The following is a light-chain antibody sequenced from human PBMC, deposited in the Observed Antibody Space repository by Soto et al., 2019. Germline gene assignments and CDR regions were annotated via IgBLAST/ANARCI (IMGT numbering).Light chain of an antibody. CDR2: SDD. V-gene: IGLV1-44*01. CDR3: ATWDDSLNGL. Sequence: QAVVTQPPSASGTPGQRVTISCSGSSSNIGSKTVNWYQQLPGMAPKLLISSDDQRPSGVPDRFSGSKSGTSASLAISGLQSEDEADYYCATWDDSLNGLFGGGTKVTVL. J-gene: IGLJ2*01. CDR1: SSNIGSKT.